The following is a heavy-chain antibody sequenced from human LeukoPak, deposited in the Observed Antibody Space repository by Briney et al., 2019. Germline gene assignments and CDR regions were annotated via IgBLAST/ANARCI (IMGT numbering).Heavy chain of an antibody. D-gene: IGHD1-26*01. CDR3: ATSGGGVGATTFGY. Sequence: SETLSLTCAVYGGSFSGYYWSWIRQPPGKGLEWIGVINHSGSTNYNPSLKSRVTISVDTSKNQFSLKLSSVTAADTAVYYCATSGGGVGATTFGYWGQGTLVTVSS. CDR2: INHSGST. J-gene: IGHJ4*02. V-gene: IGHV4-34*01. CDR1: GGSFSGYY.